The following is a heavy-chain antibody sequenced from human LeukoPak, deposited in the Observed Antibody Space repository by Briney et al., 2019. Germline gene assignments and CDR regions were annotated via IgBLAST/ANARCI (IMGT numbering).Heavy chain of an antibody. CDR1: GYSISSGYY. CDR2: IYHSGRT. V-gene: IGHV4-38-2*02. CDR3: AREGGHFWSGYFDY. Sequence: SETLSLTCTVSGYSISSGYYWGWIRQPPGKGLEWIGSIYHSGRTYYNPSLKSRVTISVDTSKNQFSLKLSSVTAADTAVYYCAREGGHFWSGYFDYWGQGTLVTVSS. D-gene: IGHD3-3*02. J-gene: IGHJ4*02.